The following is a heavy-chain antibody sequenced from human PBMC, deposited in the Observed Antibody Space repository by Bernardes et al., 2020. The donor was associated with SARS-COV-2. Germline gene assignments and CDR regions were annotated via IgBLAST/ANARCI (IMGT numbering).Heavy chain of an antibody. V-gene: IGHV3-23*01. CDR2: IRPDGATT. Sequence: GGSLRLSCAASGFTFSSYAMNWVRQAPGKGLEWVSCIRPDGATTYYADSVKGRFTVSSDISKNTLYLQMNSLTVEDTATYYCARDYGIQFWLQSWGQGTLVTVSS. CDR3: ARDYGIQFWLQS. CDR1: GFTFSSYA. J-gene: IGHJ5*02. D-gene: IGHD5-18*01.